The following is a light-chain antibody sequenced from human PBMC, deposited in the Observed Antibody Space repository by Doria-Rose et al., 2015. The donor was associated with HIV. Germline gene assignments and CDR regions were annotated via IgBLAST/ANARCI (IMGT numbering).Light chain of an antibody. V-gene: IGKV2-28*01. CDR1: QSLLHTIGYNY. CDR2: LGS. CDR3: MQALQTPYT. Sequence: SISCRSSQSLLHTIGYNYLDWYLQKPGQSPQLLIYLGSNRASGVPDRFSGSGSGTDFTLKISRVEAEDVGVYYCMQALQTPYTFGQGTKLGIK. J-gene: IGKJ2*01.